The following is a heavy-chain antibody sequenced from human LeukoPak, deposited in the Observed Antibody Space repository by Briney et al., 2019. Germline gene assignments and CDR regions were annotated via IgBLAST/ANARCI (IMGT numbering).Heavy chain of an antibody. CDR2: VSGSGVST. CDR3: AKVSANGTYFDY. D-gene: IGHD2-8*01. V-gene: IGHV3-23*01. CDR1: GFTPSSYA. Sequence: GGSLRLSCAASGFTPSSYAMSWVRQAPGKGLEWVSAVSGSGVSTYYADSVKGRFTISRDNSKNTLYLQMNSLRAEDTAVYYCAKVSANGTYFDYWGQGTLVTVSS. J-gene: IGHJ4*02.